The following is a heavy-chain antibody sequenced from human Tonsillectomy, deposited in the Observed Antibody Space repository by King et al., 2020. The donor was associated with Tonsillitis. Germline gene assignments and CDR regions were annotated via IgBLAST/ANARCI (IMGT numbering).Heavy chain of an antibody. CDR1: GGSMSSYY. CDR2: IYHSGSS. CDR3: ARHPRITIEESWFDP. V-gene: IGHV4-59*08. J-gene: IGHJ5*01. D-gene: IGHD3-3*01. Sequence: VQLQASGPGLVKPWATLSLTCTVSGGSMSSYYWSWIRQPPGKGLEWIGDIYHSGSSNYNPSLKSRVTISVDTSKNQFSLNVRSLTAADTAVYYCARHPRITIEESWFDPWGQGTLVTVSS.